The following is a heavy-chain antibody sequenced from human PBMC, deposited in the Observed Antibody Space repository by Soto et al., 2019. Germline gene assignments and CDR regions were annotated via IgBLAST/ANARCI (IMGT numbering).Heavy chain of an antibody. J-gene: IGHJ5*02. CDR2: ISAYNGNT. CDR3: ARAGYCSGGSCYRKNWFDP. CDR1: GYTFTSYG. Sequence: GAXVKVSCKASGYTFTSYGISWVRQVPGQCLELMGWISAYNGNTNYAQKLQGRVTMTTDTSTSTAYMELRSLRSDDTAVYYCARAGYCSGGSCYRKNWFDPWGQGTLVTVS. D-gene: IGHD2-15*01. V-gene: IGHV1-18*01.